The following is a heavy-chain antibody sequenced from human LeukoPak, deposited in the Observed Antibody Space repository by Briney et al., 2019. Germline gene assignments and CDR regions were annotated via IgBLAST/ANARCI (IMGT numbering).Heavy chain of an antibody. CDR2: ISGSGGST. J-gene: IGHJ4*01. V-gene: IGHV3-23*01. CDR1: GFTFSSYA. D-gene: IGHD2-21*02. Sequence: PGGSLRLSCAASGFTFSSYAMSWVRQAPGKGLEWVSAISGSGGSTYYADSVKGRFTISRDNSKNTLYLQMNSLRAEDTAVYYCAKALSNLIVVVTATGHFDYWGHGTLVTVFS. CDR3: AKALSNLIVVVTATGHFDY.